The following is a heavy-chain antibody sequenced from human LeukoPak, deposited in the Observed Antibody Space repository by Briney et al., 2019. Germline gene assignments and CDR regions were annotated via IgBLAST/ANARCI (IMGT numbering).Heavy chain of an antibody. CDR1: GFTFSSYS. CDR2: ISSSSDYI. J-gene: IGHJ4*02. D-gene: IGHD6-13*01. Sequence: GGSLRLSCAASGFTFSSYSMNWVRQAPGKGLEWVSFISSSSDYIYYAESVKGRFIISRDNAKNSLYLQMNSLRAEDTAVYYCARDGSGWYPDYWGQGTLVTVSS. V-gene: IGHV3-21*01. CDR3: ARDGSGWYPDY.